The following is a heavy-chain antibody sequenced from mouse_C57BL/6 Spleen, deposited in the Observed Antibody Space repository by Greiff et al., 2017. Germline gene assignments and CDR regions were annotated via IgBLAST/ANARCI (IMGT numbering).Heavy chain of an antibody. Sequence: VQLQQSGAELVRPGASVKLSCTASGFNIKDDYMHWVKQRPEQGLEWIGWIDPENGDTEYASKFQGKATITADTSSNTAYLQLSSLTSEDTAVYYCTTGNGYDEVDYWGQGTTLTVAS. J-gene: IGHJ2*01. CDR3: TTGNGYDEVDY. V-gene: IGHV14-4*01. CDR1: GFNIKDDY. D-gene: IGHD2-2*01. CDR2: IDPENGDT.